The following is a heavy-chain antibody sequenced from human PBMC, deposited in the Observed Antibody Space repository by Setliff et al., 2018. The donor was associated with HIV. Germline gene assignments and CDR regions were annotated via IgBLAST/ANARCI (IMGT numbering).Heavy chain of an antibody. CDR2: VDPRDGET. CDR3: ATGGIEWYVQSSSGHFYYMAV. J-gene: IGHJ6*03. V-gene: IGHV1-69-2*01. CDR1: GYIFSDYY. D-gene: IGHD3-16*02. Sequence: ASVKVSCKASGYIFSDYYIHWVQQAPGKGLEWMGRVDPRDGETLYAEKFQDRVTITADTSTDTAYMELRGLRSEDTAVYYCATGGIEWYVQSSSGHFYYMAVWGKGTTVNVSS.